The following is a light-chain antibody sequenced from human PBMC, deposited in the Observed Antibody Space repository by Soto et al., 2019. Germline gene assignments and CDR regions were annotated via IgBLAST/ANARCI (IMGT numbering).Light chain of an antibody. CDR1: SSDVGGYNY. CDR2: EVN. CDR3: SSYSRSSSYV. Sequence: QSVLTQPASVSGSPGQSITISCTGTSSDVGGYNYVSWYQQHPGKAPKLMICEVNNRPSGVSNRFSGSKSGNTASLTISGLQAEDEADYYCSSYSRSSSYVFGTGTKLTVL. V-gene: IGLV2-14*01. J-gene: IGLJ1*01.